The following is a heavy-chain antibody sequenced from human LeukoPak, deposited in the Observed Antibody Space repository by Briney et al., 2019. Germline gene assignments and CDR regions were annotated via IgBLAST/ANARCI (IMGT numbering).Heavy chain of an antibody. CDR3: ARHVWNSSGLYFDY. CDR1: GGSISSYY. V-gene: IGHV4-59*08. Sequence: SETLSLTCTVAGGSISSYYWSWIRQPPGKGLEWIGYIYYSGSTNYNPSLKSRVTISVDTSKNQFSLKLNSVAAADTAVYYCARHVWNSSGLYFDYWGQGTLVTVSS. D-gene: IGHD6-19*01. J-gene: IGHJ4*02. CDR2: IYYSGST.